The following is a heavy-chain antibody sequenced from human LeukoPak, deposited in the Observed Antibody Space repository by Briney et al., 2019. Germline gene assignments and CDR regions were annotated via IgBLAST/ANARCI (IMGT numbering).Heavy chain of an antibody. CDR2: INPNSGGT. Sequence: ASVKVSCKASGYTFTGYYMHWVRQAPGQGLEWMGWINPNSGGTNYAQKFQGRVTMTRDTSISTAYMELSRLRSDDTAVYYCARDTRITAMVTSYYYYYYMDVWGKGTTVTVSS. CDR1: GYTFTGYY. CDR3: ARDTRITAMVTSYYYYYYMDV. V-gene: IGHV1-2*02. J-gene: IGHJ6*03. D-gene: IGHD5-18*01.